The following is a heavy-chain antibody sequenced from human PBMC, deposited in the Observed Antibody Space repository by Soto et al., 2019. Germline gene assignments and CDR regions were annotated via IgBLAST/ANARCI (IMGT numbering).Heavy chain of an antibody. D-gene: IGHD1-26*01. J-gene: IGHJ4*02. CDR3: ARSIVGATLPFDS. CDR1: GYTFTTYA. V-gene: IGHV1-3*01. CDR2: INAGTGNT. Sequence: GASVKVSCKASGYTFTTYALHWVRQAPGQRLEWMGWINAGTGNTRYSQKFQGRVTITRDTSASTTYMELSSLTSEDTAMYYCARSIVGATLPFDSWGQGTLVTVSS.